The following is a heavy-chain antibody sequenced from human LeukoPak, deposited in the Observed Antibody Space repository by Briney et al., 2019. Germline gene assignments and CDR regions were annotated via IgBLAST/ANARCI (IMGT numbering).Heavy chain of an antibody. J-gene: IGHJ4*02. Sequence: SETLSLTCAVYGGSYSGYYSSWIRQPPGKGLEWIGEINHSGSTNYNPSLKSRVTISVDTSKNQFSLKLSSVTAADTAVYYCARFPAPGYYHDSSGYYFVYWGQGTLVTVSS. CDR1: GGSYSGYY. CDR3: ARFPAPGYYHDSSGYYFVY. D-gene: IGHD3-22*01. CDR2: INHSGST. V-gene: IGHV4-34*01.